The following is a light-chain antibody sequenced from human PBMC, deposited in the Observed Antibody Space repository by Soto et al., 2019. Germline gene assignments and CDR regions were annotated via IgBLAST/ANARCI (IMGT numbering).Light chain of an antibody. V-gene: IGLV4-69*01. J-gene: IGLJ3*02. CDR1: NGHSGYA. Sequence: QLVLTQSPSASASVGASVTLTCTLTNGHSGYAIAWHQQQREKGPRYLMKLSSDGSHMKGDGIPDRVPGSSSGAERYLTSSILQSNDEPDYYCQTWASGIRVFGGGTKLTVL. CDR3: QTWASGIRV. CDR2: LSSDGSH.